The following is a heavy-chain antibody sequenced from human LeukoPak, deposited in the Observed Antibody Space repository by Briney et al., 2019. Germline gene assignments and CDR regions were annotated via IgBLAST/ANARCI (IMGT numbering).Heavy chain of an antibody. CDR2: IKGDGGGI. CDR3: VRGRWDSSGLYYFDY. Sequence: GGSLRLSCAASGFTFSSYWMTWVRQAPGKGLEWVANIKGDGGGISYVDSVKGRFTISRDNAKNSLYLQMDSLRAEDTAVYYCVRGRWDSSGLYYFDYWGQGTLVTVSS. CDR1: GFTFSSYW. D-gene: IGHD3-22*01. V-gene: IGHV3-7*01. J-gene: IGHJ4*02.